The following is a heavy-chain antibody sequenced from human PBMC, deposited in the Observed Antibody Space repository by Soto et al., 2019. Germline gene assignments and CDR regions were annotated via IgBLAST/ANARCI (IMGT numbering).Heavy chain of an antibody. CDR2: INPKGGST. CDR3: ARPSAGVFGIIIEWSNEFAP. V-gene: IGHV1-46*01. Sequence: ASVKLSCKAPADTCTSYYIHWVRHATRHGLEWMGIINPKGGSTRVAQTFKGRITITRDTATSTVYMELRRRRSEATAIYYRARPSAGVFGIIIEWSNEFAPWGQGSLVTVSS. J-gene: IGHJ5*02. D-gene: IGHD3-16*02. CDR1: ADTCTSYY.